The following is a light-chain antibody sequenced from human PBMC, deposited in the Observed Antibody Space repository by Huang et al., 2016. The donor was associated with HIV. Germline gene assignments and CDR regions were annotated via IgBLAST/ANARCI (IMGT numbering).Light chain of an antibody. Sequence: EVEMTQSPATLSVSPGESATLSCRASQSVDSKLAWYHQRPGQPPRLLMFSVSTRPTGIPASFSGSGSGTEFSLTITSLQSEDVGIYYCHQYSDWPRTFGQGTKVEMK. V-gene: IGKV3-15*01. J-gene: IGKJ1*01. CDR3: HQYSDWPRT. CDR1: QSVDSK. CDR2: SVS.